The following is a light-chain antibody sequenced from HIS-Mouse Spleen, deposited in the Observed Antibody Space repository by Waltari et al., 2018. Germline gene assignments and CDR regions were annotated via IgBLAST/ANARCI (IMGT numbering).Light chain of an antibody. CDR2: EVS. V-gene: IGLV2-14*01. CDR3: SSYTSSSTLEV. J-gene: IGLJ2*01. Sequence: QSALTQPASVSGSPGQSITLSCTGPSRHVGGSNYVSWYQQHPGKAPKLMIYEVSNRPSGVSNRVSGSKSGNTASLTISGLQAEDEADYYCSSYTSSSTLEVFGGGTKLTVL. CDR1: SRHVGGSNY.